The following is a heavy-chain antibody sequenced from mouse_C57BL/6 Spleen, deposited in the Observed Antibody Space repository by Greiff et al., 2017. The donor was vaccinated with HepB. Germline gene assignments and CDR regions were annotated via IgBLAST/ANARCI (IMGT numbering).Heavy chain of an antibody. D-gene: IGHD1-1*01. CDR2: INPSNGGT. CDR1: GYTFTSYW. Sequence: VQLQQPGTELVKPGASVKLSCKASGYTFTSYWMHWVKQRPGQGLEWIGNINPSNGGTNYNEKFKSKATLTVDKSSSTAYMQLSSLTSEDSAVYYCARADGRRGGYFDYWGQGTTLTVSS. V-gene: IGHV1-53*01. CDR3: ARADGRRGGYFDY. J-gene: IGHJ2*01.